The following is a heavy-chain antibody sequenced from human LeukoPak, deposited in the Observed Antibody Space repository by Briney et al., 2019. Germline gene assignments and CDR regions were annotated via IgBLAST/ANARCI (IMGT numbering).Heavy chain of an antibody. D-gene: IGHD5-18*01. CDR3: ARGGGRNTTMVWAFDY. CDR1: GFTFSSYA. J-gene: IGHJ4*02. CDR2: ISTNGGST. V-gene: IGHV3-64*02. Sequence: GGSLRLSCAASGFTFSSYAMHWVRQAPGKGLEYVSGISTNGGSTYYADSVKGRFTISRDNSKNTLFLQMGSLRAEDMAVCYCARGGGRNTTMVWAFDYWGQGTLVTVSS.